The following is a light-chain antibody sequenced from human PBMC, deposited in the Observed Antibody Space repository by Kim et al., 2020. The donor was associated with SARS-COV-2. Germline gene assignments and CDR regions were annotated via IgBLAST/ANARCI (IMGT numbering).Light chain of an antibody. CDR2: SNN. Sequence: ELTQPPSASGTPGQRVTISCSGSISNIGTNTVNWYQLLPGTAPKLLIYSNNQRPSGVPDRFSGSKSGTSASLAISGLQSDDEADYYCAAWDDSRTVLFGGGTQLTVL. V-gene: IGLV1-44*01. J-gene: IGLJ2*01. CDR3: AAWDDSRTVL. CDR1: ISNIGTNT.